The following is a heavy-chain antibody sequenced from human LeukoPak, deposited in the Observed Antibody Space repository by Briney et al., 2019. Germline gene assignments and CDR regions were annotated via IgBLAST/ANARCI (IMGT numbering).Heavy chain of an antibody. J-gene: IGHJ4*02. D-gene: IGHD1-26*01. V-gene: IGHV4-34*01. Sequence: PSETLSLTCAVYGGSFSGYYWSWIRQPPGKGLEWIGEINHGGSTNYNPSLKSRVTISVDTSKNQFSLKLSSVTAADTAVYYCARGTGDSGSYYYFDYWGQGTLVTVSS. CDR3: ARGTGDSGSYYYFDY. CDR2: INHGGST. CDR1: GGSFSGYY.